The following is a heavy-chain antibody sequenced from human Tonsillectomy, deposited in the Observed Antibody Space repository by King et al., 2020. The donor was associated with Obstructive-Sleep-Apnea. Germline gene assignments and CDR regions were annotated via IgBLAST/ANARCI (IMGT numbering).Heavy chain of an antibody. CDR2: LWYVGSNK. Sequence: VQLVESGGGVVQPWRSLRLSCAASGFTFSSYGMHWVGQAPGKGLGWLAGLWYVGSNKYYSHSVKGRFTTSRDNSKNTLYLQMNSLRAEDTAVYYCARDDEDGYNYFDYWGQGTLVTVSS. J-gene: IGHJ4*02. V-gene: IGHV3-33*01. D-gene: IGHD5-24*01. CDR1: GFTFSSYG. CDR3: ARDDEDGYNYFDY.